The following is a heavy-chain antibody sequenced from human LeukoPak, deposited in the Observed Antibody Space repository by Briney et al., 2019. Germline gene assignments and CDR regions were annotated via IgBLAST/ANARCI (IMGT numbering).Heavy chain of an antibody. CDR3: ARDPPASMTPPDY. CDR1: GYTFINSG. J-gene: IGHJ4*02. V-gene: IGHV1-18*01. Sequence: ASVNVSCKASGYTFINSGISWVRQAPGQGLEWMGWISAYNGNTNYAQKLQGRVIMITDTSTSTAYMELRSLRSDDTAVYYCARDPPASMTPPDYWGQGTLVTVSS. D-gene: IGHD2/OR15-2a*01. CDR2: ISAYNGNT.